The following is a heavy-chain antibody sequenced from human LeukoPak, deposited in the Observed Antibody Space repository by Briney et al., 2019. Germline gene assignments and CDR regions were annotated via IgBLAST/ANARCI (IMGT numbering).Heavy chain of an antibody. V-gene: IGHV3-7*01. J-gene: IGHJ4*02. D-gene: IGHD3-9*01. Sequence: GGSLRLSCVASGFDFNSYTMSWARQAPGKGLEWVAKMKEDGSDIHYVDSVKGRFTICRDNAKNSLCPQMSSLRAEDTAVYYCARGGARYLDSWGQGILVTVSS. CDR3: ARGGARYLDS. CDR2: MKEDGSDI. CDR1: GFDFNSYT.